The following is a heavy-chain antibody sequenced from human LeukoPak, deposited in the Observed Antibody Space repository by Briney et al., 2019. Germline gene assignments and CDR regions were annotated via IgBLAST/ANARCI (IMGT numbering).Heavy chain of an antibody. D-gene: IGHD6-13*01. CDR2: IDYDGRST. Sequence: GGSLRLSCVASGFTFGSFWVHWVRQAPGKGLVWVSRIDYDGRSTIYADSVKGRFTISRDNAKNTLYLQMNSLRAEDTAMYYCATIAAADKDYWGQGTLVTVSS. CDR1: GFTFGSFW. V-gene: IGHV3-74*01. J-gene: IGHJ4*02. CDR3: ATIAAADKDY.